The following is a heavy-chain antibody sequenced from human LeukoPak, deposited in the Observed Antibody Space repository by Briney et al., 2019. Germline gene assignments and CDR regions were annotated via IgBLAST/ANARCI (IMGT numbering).Heavy chain of an antibody. CDR3: ARAPEVVIVAPHFDY. Sequence: PSETLSLTCTVSGGSIISYYWSWIRQPPGKGLEWIGYIYYSGSTNYNPSLKSRVTISVDTSKNQFSLKLSSVTAADTAVYYCARAPEVVIVAPHFDYWGQGTLVTVSS. D-gene: IGHD2-2*03. J-gene: IGHJ4*02. CDR2: IYYSGST. CDR1: GGSIISYY. V-gene: IGHV4-59*01.